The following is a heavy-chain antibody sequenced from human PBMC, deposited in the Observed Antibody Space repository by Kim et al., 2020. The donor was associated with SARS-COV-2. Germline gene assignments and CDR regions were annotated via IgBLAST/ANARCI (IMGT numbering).Heavy chain of an antibody. CDR2: ST. Sequence: STYYNPSLKSRVTISVDTSKNQFSLKLRSVTAADTAVYYCARDRGGNPDYWGQGTLVTVSS. D-gene: IGHD2-15*01. V-gene: IGHV4-31*02. J-gene: IGHJ4*02. CDR3: ARDRGGNPDY.